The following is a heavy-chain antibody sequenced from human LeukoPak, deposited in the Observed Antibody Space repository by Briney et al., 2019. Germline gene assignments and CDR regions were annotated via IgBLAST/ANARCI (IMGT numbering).Heavy chain of an antibody. J-gene: IGHJ3*01. CDR1: GFTFSGFW. CDR3: ARSSYSSSSSV. CDR2: INSDGSEG. V-gene: IGHV3-7*03. Sequence: GGSLRLSCAASGFTFSGFWMSWSRQAPGKGLEWVASINSDGSEGYYADVVKGRFTISRDNAKNSLYLQINSLRAEDTSVYYCARSSYSSSSSVWGQGTMVTVSS. D-gene: IGHD6-6*01.